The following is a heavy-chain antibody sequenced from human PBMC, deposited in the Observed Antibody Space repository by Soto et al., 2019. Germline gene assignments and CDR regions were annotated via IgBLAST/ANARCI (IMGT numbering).Heavy chain of an antibody. CDR2: IYYSGST. D-gene: IGHD5-18*01. CDR1: GGSVSSYY. Sequence: YLTCTVSGGSVSSYYWSWIRQPPGKGLEWIGYIYYSGSTNYNPSLKSRVTISVDTPKNQFSLKLSPVTAADTAVHYSATEYSYACIDYWGQGTLVTVSS. CDR3: ATEYSYACIDY. J-gene: IGHJ4*02. V-gene: IGHV4-59*02.